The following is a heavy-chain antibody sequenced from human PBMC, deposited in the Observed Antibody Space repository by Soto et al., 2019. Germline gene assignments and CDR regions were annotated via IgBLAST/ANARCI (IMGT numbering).Heavy chain of an antibody. CDR3: ARGTDYNDVWRTFDL. Sequence: SETLSLTCTVSDDSFRGAEYYWSWIRQPLGKGPEWIGYTYYNGDTKYNPALRSRVTMSEDTSKNQFSLRLSSVTAADTAVYFCARGTDYNDVWRTFDLCGRGILVTVSS. V-gene: IGHV4-61*08. CDR1: DDSFRGAEYY. CDR2: TYYNGDT. J-gene: IGHJ4*02. D-gene: IGHD3-3*01.